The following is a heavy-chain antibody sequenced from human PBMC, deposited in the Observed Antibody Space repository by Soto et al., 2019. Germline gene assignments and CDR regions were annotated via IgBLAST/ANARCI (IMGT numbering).Heavy chain of an antibody. CDR2: IYSGGST. V-gene: IGHV3-53*04. CDR3: ARARDDGGNPGYFDY. CDR1: GFTVSSNY. D-gene: IGHD4-17*01. Sequence: GGSLRLSCAASGFTVSSNYMSWVRQAPGKGLEWVSVIYSGGSTYYVDSVKGRFTISSHNSKNTLYRQMDSLRAEDTAVYYCARARDDGGNPGYFDYWGQGTLVSVSS. J-gene: IGHJ4*02.